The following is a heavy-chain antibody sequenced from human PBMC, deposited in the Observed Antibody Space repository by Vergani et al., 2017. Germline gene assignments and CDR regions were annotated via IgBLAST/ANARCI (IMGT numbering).Heavy chain of an antibody. Sequence: QVQLQQWGAGLLKPSETLSLTCAVYGGSFSGYYWSWIRQPPGKGLEWIGEINHSGSTNYNPSLKSRVTISVDTSKNQFSLKLSSVTAADTAVYYCARGYYGSVPRGHGMAVWGQGTTVTVSS. CDR2: INHSGST. CDR3: ARGYYGSVPRGHGMAV. V-gene: IGHV4-34*01. D-gene: IGHD3-10*01. J-gene: IGHJ6*02. CDR1: GGSFSGYY.